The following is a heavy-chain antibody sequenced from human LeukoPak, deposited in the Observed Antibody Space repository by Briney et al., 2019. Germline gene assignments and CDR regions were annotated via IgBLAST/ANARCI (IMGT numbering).Heavy chain of an antibody. V-gene: IGHV4-38-2*02. D-gene: IGHD3-10*01. J-gene: IGHJ4*02. Sequence: SETLPLTCTVSGYSISRAYYWGWIRLPPGKGREWSGNIYQSGSTYYNPSLKSRVTISIDTSKNKFSLKLTSVTAADAAVYYCARGRGYYGSGTYYHDWGQGTLVTVSS. CDR1: GYSISRAYY. CDR2: IYQSGST. CDR3: ARGRGYYGSGTYYHD.